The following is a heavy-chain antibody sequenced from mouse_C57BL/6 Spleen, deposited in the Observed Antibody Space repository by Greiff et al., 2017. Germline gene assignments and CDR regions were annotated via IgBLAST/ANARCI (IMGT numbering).Heavy chain of an antibody. CDR3: ARSRLPSYAMDY. Sequence: QVQLQQPGAELVMPGASVKLSCKASGYTFTSYWMHWVKQRPGQGLEWIGEIDPSDSYTNYNQKFKGKSTLTVDKSSSTAYMQLSSLTSEDSAVYYCARSRLPSYAMDYWGQGTSVTVSS. CDR2: IDPSDSYT. J-gene: IGHJ4*01. CDR1: GYTFTSYW. D-gene: IGHD3-2*02. V-gene: IGHV1-69*01.